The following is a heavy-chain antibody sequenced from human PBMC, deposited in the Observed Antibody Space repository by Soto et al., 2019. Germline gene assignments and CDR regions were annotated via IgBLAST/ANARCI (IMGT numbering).Heavy chain of an antibody. J-gene: IGHJ3*02. V-gene: IGHV3-30-3*01. CDR3: ASEGIEDDYVWGSYRSSVPEDAFDI. CDR1: GFTFSSYA. D-gene: IGHD3-16*02. Sequence: GGSLRLSCAASGFTFSSYAMHWVRQAPGKGLEWVAVISYDGSNKYYADSVKGRFTISRDNSKNTLYLQMNSLRAEDTAVYYCASEGIEDDYVWGSYRSSVPEDAFDIWGQGTTVTVSS. CDR2: ISYDGSNK.